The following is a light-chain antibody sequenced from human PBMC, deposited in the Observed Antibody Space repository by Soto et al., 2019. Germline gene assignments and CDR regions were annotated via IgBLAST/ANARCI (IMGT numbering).Light chain of an antibody. J-gene: IGLJ1*01. CDR2: DVS. Sequence: QSALTQPASVSGSPEQSITISCTGTSSDVGRYNYVSWYQQHPGKAPKLMIYDVSNRPSGVSNRFSGSKSGNTASLTISGLQAEDEADYYCSSYTSSSTLGYVFGTGTKLTVL. CDR1: SSDVGRYNY. V-gene: IGLV2-14*01. CDR3: SSYTSSSTLGYV.